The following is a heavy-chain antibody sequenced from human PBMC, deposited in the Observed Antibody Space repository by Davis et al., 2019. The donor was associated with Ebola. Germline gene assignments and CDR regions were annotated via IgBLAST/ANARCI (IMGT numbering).Heavy chain of an antibody. CDR3: AKEVPAAAQFDY. V-gene: IGHV3-23*01. CDR2: ISGTRGST. Sequence: GESLKISCAASGFTFSSYGMSWVRQAPGKGLEWVSAISGTRGSTHYADSVRGRFTISRDNSKNTLCLQMNSLRAEDTAIYYCAKEVPAAAQFDYWGQGALVTVSS. J-gene: IGHJ4*02. D-gene: IGHD2-2*01. CDR1: GFTFSSYG.